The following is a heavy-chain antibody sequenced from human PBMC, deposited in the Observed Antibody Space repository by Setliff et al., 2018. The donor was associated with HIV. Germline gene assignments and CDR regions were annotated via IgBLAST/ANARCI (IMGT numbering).Heavy chain of an antibody. CDR2: IVPIFGTP. Sequence: VKVSCKASGDNFNSHSISWVRQAPGQGLEWMGGIVPIFGTPNYAQKFKGRLTITADESTSTVYMELSSLRSEDTAVYFCARDSRDIVVVIAPEPEPYYYYGMDVWGEGTTVTAPQ. V-gene: IGHV1-69*13. J-gene: IGHJ6*04. CDR1: GDNFNSHS. D-gene: IGHD2-15*01. CDR3: ARDSRDIVVVIAPEPEPYYYYGMDV.